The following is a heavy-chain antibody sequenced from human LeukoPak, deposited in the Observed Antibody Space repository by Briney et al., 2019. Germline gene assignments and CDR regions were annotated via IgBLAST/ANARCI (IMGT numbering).Heavy chain of an antibody. CDR2: IYYSGST. D-gene: IGHD3-3*01. CDR3: ARHRGVVRFLEWLPYYFDY. CDR1: GGTISSGDYY. J-gene: IGHJ4*02. Sequence: SETLSLTCTVSGGTISSGDYYWSWIRQPPGKGLEWIGSIYYSGSTYYNPSLKSRVTISVDTSKNQFSLKLSSVTAADTAVYYCARHRGVVRFLEWLPYYFDYWGQGTLVTVSS. V-gene: IGHV4-39*01.